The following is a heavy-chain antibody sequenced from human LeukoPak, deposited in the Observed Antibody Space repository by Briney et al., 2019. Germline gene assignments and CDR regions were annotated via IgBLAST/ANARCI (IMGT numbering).Heavy chain of an antibody. CDR1: GFTFSSYA. V-gene: IGHV3-23*01. J-gene: IGHJ4*02. D-gene: IGHD6-19*01. CDR2: ISGSGGST. CDR3: AKDLELAVAGPTDY. Sequence: GGSLRLSCAASGFTFSSYAMSWVRQAPGKGLEWVSAISGSGGSTYYADSVKGRFTISRDNSENTLYLQMNSLRAEDTAVYYCAKDLELAVAGPTDYWGQGTLVTVSS.